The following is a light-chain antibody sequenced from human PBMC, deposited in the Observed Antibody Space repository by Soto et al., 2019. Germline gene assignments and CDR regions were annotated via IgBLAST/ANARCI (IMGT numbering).Light chain of an antibody. J-gene: IGLJ1*01. Sequence: QSVLTQPPSASGSPGQSVTISCTGTSSDVGGYSYVSWYQQHPGKAPKLMIYEVSKRPSGVPDRFSGSKSGNTASLTVSGLQAEDEADYYCGSYAGSGTYVFGTGTKLTVL. CDR2: EVS. CDR3: GSYAGSGTYV. CDR1: SSDVGGYSY. V-gene: IGLV2-8*01.